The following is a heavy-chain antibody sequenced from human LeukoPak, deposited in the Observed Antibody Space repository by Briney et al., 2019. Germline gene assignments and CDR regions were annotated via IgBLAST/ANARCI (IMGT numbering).Heavy chain of an antibody. CDR2: INPHSGGT. Sequence: ASVKVSCKASGYTFTGYYMHWVRQAPGQGLEWRGWINPHSGGTDHAQKFRGRVTMTRDTSISTAYMELSRLRSDDTAVYYCARDMDSGPDFFDYWGLGTLVTVSS. J-gene: IGHJ4*02. V-gene: IGHV1-2*02. CDR1: GYTFTGYY. CDR3: ARDMDSGPDFFDY. D-gene: IGHD1-26*01.